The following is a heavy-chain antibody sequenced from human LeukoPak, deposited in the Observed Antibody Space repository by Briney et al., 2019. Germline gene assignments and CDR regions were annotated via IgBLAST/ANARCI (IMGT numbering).Heavy chain of an antibody. V-gene: IGHV1-18*01. D-gene: IGHD6-6*01. CDR2: ISAYNDNT. Sequence: AASVKVSCKASGYSFTSYGISWVRQAPGQGLEWMGWISAYNDNTNYAQNLQGRVTMTTDPSTRTAYMELRSLRSDDTAVYYCARDLPYSSSPKTPIDYWGQGTLVTVSS. CDR1: GYSFTSYG. J-gene: IGHJ4*02. CDR3: ARDLPYSSSPKTPIDY.